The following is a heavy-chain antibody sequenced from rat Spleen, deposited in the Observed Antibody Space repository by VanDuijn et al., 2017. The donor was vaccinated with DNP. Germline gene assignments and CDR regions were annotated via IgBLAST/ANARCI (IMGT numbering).Heavy chain of an antibody. D-gene: IGHD1-1*01. Sequence: EVQLVESGGGLVQPGRSLKLSCAASGFTFSDYYMAWVRQAPTKGLEWVAYISYDGGSTYYGDSVKGRFTISRDDAKDTLSLQMNSLRSEDTATDYCERVGDHHYGGGGDVLDVWSQGTSVTVSS. CDR1: GFTFSDYY. CDR3: ERVGDHHYGGGGDVLDV. V-gene: IGHV5-22*01. CDR2: ISYDGGST. J-gene: IGHJ4*01.